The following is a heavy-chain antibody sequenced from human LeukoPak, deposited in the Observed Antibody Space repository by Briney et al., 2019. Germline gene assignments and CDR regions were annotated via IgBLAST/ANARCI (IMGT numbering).Heavy chain of an antibody. D-gene: IGHD5-24*01. J-gene: IGHJ4*01. CDR3: ARGRVMAAKLXGFDY. Sequence: PSETLSLTCTVSGGSISSTRYYWSWIRQPPGKGLEWIGEINHSGSTNYNPSLKSRVTISVDTSKNQFSLKLSSVTAADTAVYYCARGRVMAAKLXGFDYXXXGTLVTVS. CDR2: INHSGST. V-gene: IGHV4-39*07. CDR1: GGSISSTRYY.